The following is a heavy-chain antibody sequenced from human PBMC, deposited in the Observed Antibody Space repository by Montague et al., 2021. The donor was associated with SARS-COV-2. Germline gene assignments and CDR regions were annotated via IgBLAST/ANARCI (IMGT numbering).Heavy chain of an antibody. V-gene: IGHV2-70*01. CDR2: IDWENDR. J-gene: IGHJ4*01. CDR1: GFSLSTSGVS. D-gene: IGHD6-19*01. Sequence: PALVKPTQTLTLTCTFSGFSLSTSGVSVSWIRQPPGKALEWLALIDWENDRYYRPSLRTRLTISKDTSKNQVVLTVTNMDPVDTATYYCARRRYYSGKYVDDWGQGTLVTVSS. CDR3: ARRRYYSGKYVDD.